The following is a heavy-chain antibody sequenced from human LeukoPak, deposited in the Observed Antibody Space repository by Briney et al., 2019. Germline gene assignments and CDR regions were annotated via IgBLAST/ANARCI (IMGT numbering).Heavy chain of an antibody. Sequence: SETLSLTCAVSGYSISSGYYWGWIRQPPGKGLEWIGSMYHSGTTYYNPSLKSRVTISVDTSKNQFSLKLSSVTAADTAVYFCARSYYDILTGYPVDYWGQRTLVTVSS. CDR2: MYHSGTT. CDR3: ARSYYDILTGYPVDY. CDR1: GYSISSGYY. V-gene: IGHV4-38-2*01. D-gene: IGHD3-9*01. J-gene: IGHJ4*02.